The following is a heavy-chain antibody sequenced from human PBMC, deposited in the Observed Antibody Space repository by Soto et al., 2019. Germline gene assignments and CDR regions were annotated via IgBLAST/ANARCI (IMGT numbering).Heavy chain of an antibody. V-gene: IGHV3-30*04. D-gene: IGHD3-16*01. CDR3: ARQAKIGDRSQFYFDS. Sequence: GGSLRLSCAASGFTFSFYAMHWVRQAPGKGLEWVAVISYNGRNKHYVDSVKGRFTISRDNSQDTLYLQMDSLRPHDTAVYYCARQAKIGDRSQFYFDSWGQGTLVTVSS. CDR1: GFTFSFYA. CDR2: ISYNGRNK. J-gene: IGHJ4*02.